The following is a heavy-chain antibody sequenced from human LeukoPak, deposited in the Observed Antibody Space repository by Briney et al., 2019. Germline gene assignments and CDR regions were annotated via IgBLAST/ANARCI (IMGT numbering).Heavy chain of an antibody. V-gene: IGHV1-2*02. CDR2: INPNSGDT. Sequence: ASVKFSCQASGYSFTGYYMQWVRQAPGQGLEWMGWINPNSGDTKYAQKFQGRVTMTRDTSISTAYMELTRLRSEDTAVYYCARGGLRVMVYRLYYMDVWGKGTTVTVSS. CDR1: GYSFTGYY. J-gene: IGHJ6*03. CDR3: ARGGLRVMVYRLYYMDV. D-gene: IGHD2-8*01.